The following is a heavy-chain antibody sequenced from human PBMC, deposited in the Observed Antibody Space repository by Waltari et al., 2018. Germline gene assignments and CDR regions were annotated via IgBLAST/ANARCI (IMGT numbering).Heavy chain of an antibody. CDR3: AREWGVMIGTAGYYFDY. CDR2: FSGGSSSK. J-gene: IGHJ4*02. CDR1: GFTFRSYT. Sequence: EVQLEGSGGGLVKPGGSLRLSCAASGFTFRSYTMNWVRQAPGKGRECVSSFSGGSSSKYYADSVKGRFTISRDNVKNSLYLQMNSLRAEDTAVYYCAREWGVMIGTAGYYFDYWAQGTLVTVSS. D-gene: IGHD3-22*01. V-gene: IGHV3-21*01.